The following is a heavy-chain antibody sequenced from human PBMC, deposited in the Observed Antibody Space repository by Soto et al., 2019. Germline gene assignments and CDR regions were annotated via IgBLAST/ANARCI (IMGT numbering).Heavy chain of an antibody. Sequence: QVQLQESGPGLVKPSQTLSLTCTVSVGSISSGGYYWSWIRQHPGKGLEWIGYIYYSGSTYYNPSLQSRVTISVDTSKNQFSLKLSSVTAADTAVYYCARFGDLDYGDYHIWYWGQGPLVTVSS. CDR1: VGSISSGGYY. J-gene: IGHJ4*02. V-gene: IGHV4-31*03. CDR2: IYYSGST. CDR3: ARFGDLDYGDYHIWY. D-gene: IGHD4-17*01.